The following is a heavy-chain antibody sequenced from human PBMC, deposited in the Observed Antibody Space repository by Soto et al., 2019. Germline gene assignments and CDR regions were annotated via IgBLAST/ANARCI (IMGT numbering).Heavy chain of an antibody. Sequence: GGSLRLSCAASGFTFSSYAMHWVRQAPGKGLEWVAVISYDGSNKYYADSVKGRFTISRDNSKNTLYLQMNSLRAEDTAVYCCARASDFDWLYFDYWGQGTLVTVSS. CDR1: GFTFSSYA. CDR2: ISYDGSNK. J-gene: IGHJ4*02. CDR3: ARASDFDWLYFDY. V-gene: IGHV3-30-3*01. D-gene: IGHD3-9*01.